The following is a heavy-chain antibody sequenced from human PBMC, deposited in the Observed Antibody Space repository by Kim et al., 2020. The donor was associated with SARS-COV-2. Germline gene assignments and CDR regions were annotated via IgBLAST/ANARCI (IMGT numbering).Heavy chain of an antibody. J-gene: IGHJ3*02. CDR2: ISSSSSTI. CDR1: GFTFSSYS. Sequence: GGSLRLSCAASGFTFSSYSMNWVRQAPGKGLEWVSFISSSSSTIYYADSVKGRFTISRDNAKNSLYLQMNSLRAEDTAVYYCARETRAFDIWGQGTMVTV. V-gene: IGHV3-48*04. CDR3: ARETRAFDI.